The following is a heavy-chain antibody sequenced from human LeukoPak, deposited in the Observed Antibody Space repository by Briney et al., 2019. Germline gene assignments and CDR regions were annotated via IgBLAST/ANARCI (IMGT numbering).Heavy chain of an antibody. CDR3: ARENVGFGSWFDS. CDR1: GFIVSNNY. V-gene: IGHV3-53*01. J-gene: IGHJ5*01. Sequence: GGSLRLSCAASGFIVSNNYMSWVRQPPGKGLEWVSVIYSGGSKYYADSVKVRFTISRDNSKNTVYLQMADLRPEDTAVYYCARENVGFGSWFDSWGQGTLVAVSS. D-gene: IGHD3-10*01. CDR2: IYSGGSK.